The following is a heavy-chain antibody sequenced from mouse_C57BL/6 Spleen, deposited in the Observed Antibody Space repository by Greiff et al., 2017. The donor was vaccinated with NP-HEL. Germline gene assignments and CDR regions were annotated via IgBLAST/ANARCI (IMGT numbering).Heavy chain of an antibody. CDR1: GFNIKDDY. J-gene: IGHJ3*01. CDR2: IDPANGDT. D-gene: IGHD2-1*01. CDR3: TTGALYDGNYGFAY. Sequence: EVKLQESGAELVRPGASVKLSCTASGFNIKDDYMHWVKQRPEQGLEWIGGIDPANGDTEYAPKFQGKAPITADTSSNTAYLQLSSLTSEDTAVYYCTTGALYDGNYGFAYWGQVTLVTVSA. V-gene: IGHV14-4*01.